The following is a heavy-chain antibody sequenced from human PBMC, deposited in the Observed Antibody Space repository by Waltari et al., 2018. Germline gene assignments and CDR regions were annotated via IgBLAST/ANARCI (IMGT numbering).Heavy chain of an antibody. D-gene: IGHD6-13*01. CDR2: IYYSGST. CDR3: ARHSAYAGTGYYYGMDV. V-gene: IGHV4-39*01. Sequence: QLQLQESGPGLVKPSETLSLTCAVSGGSISSNNYYWDWIRQPPGKGLEWIGCIYYSGSTDYNPSLKSRVTISVDTSKNHFSLKLGSVTAADTSLYYCARHSAYAGTGYYYGMDVWGQGTTVTVSS. J-gene: IGHJ6*02. CDR1: GGSISSNNYY.